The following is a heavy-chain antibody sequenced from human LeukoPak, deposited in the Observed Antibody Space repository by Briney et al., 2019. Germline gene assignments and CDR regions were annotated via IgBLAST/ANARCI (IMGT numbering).Heavy chain of an antibody. CDR1: GGSFSGYY. CDR2: INHSGST. J-gene: IGHJ5*02. Sequence: SETLSLTCAVYGGSFSGYYWSWIRQPPGKGLEWIGEINHSGSTNYNPSLKSRVTISVDTSKNQSSLKLSSVTAADTAVYYCARGRRVVVVAAGKWFDPWGQGTLVTVSP. D-gene: IGHD2-15*01. V-gene: IGHV4-34*01. CDR3: ARGRRVVVVAAGKWFDP.